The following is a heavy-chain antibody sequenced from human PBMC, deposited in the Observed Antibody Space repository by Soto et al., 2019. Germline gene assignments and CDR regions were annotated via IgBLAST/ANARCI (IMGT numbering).Heavy chain of an antibody. CDR1: GYTLTELS. CDR2: FDPEDGET. CDR3: ATLSYYDILTGQDY. Sequence: ASVKVSCKVSGYTLTELSIHWVRQAPGQGLEWMGGFDPEDGETIYAQKFQGRVTMTEDTSTDTAYMELSSLRSEDTAVYYCATLSYYDILTGQDYWGQGTLVTVSS. D-gene: IGHD3-9*01. V-gene: IGHV1-24*01. J-gene: IGHJ4*02.